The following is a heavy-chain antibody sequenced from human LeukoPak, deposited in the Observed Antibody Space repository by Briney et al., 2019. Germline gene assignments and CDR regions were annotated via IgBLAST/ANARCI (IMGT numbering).Heavy chain of an antibody. CDR2: IIPIFGTA. CDR1: GGTFSSYA. V-gene: IGHV1-69*13. Sequence: ASVKVFCKASGGTFSSYAISWVRQAPGQGLEWMGGIIPIFGTANYAQKFQGRVTITADESTSTAYMELSSLRSEDTAVYYCARDLYSSSWYVWFDPWGQGTLVTVSS. CDR3: ARDLYSSSWYVWFDP. J-gene: IGHJ5*02. D-gene: IGHD6-13*01.